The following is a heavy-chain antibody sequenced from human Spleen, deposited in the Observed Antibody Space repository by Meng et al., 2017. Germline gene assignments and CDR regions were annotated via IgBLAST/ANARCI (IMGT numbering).Heavy chain of an antibody. CDR2: INHNGST. V-gene: IGHV4-34*01. CDR3: ARGVNFHYFDY. Sequence: QVQLQQWGAGLLKPSETLSLTCAVYGGSFGSYYGTWIRQPPGKGLEWIGEINHNGSTTYNPSLKSRVTISVDASKKQYSLKLTSVTAADTAVYYCARGVNFHYFDYWGQGTLVTVSS. CDR1: GGSFGSYY. D-gene: IGHD2/OR15-2a*01. J-gene: IGHJ4*02.